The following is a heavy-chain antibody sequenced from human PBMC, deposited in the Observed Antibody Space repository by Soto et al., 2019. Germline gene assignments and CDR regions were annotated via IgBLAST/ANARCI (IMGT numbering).Heavy chain of an antibody. CDR2: ISSSGNSI. V-gene: IGHV3-11*01. D-gene: IGHD3-22*01. J-gene: IGHJ4*02. Sequence: PGGSLRLSCAASGFSFNDYYMTWIRQAPGKGLEWISYISSSGNSIYYADPLRGRFAVSGDKAKNSRYLQKNSLRPEDTAFYYCARRTCRKVVISGSHFNSWGQGTLVTVSS. CDR1: GFSFNDYY. CDR3: ARRTCRKVVISGSHFNS.